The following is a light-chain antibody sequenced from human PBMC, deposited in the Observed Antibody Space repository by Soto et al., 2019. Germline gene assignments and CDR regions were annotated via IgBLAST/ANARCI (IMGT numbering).Light chain of an antibody. J-gene: IGKJ1*01. CDR3: HEYNTAPRA. V-gene: IGKV1-27*01. CDR1: QGISNY. Sequence: DIEMTQSPSSLSASVGDRVTITCRASQGISNYLAWYQQKPGKVPKLLSYAASTLQSGVPPRFSGGGSGTYFTPTISSRQPEDVATYYYHEYNTAPRAFGQRTKVDIQ. CDR2: AAS.